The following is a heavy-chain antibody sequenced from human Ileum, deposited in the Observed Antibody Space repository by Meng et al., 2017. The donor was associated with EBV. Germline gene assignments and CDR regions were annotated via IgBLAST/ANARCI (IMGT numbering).Heavy chain of an antibody. CDR2: VNYNGDS. D-gene: IGHD1-26*01. J-gene: IGHJ4*02. Sequence: QVQLQQSGPGLGRPSEPLSLTCTVSGASVTSSGYYWSWLRQSPGKGLEWLGYVNYNGDSTYNPSLKSRVTIFIDTSKKQFYLNLTSATAADTAIYYCARDLRVGGAFDYWGQGTLVTVSS. V-gene: IGHV4-61*08. CDR1: GASVTSSGYY. CDR3: ARDLRVGGAFDY.